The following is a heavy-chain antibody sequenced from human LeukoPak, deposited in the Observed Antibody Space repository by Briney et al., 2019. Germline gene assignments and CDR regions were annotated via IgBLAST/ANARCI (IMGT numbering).Heavy chain of an antibody. D-gene: IGHD6-13*01. Sequence: GGSLRLSCTASGFTVSTNYMSWVRQAPGKGLEWVSVIYSGGSSTYYADSVKGRFTISRDRSKNTLYLQMNSLRAEDTAVYYCAKDGGSNWLRAFDIWGQGTMVTVSS. V-gene: IGHV3-23*03. J-gene: IGHJ3*02. CDR1: GFTVSTNY. CDR2: IYSGGSST. CDR3: AKDGGSNWLRAFDI.